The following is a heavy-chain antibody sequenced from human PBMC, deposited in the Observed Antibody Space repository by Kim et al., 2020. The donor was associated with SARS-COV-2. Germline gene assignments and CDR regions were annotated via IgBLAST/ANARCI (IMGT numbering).Heavy chain of an antibody. D-gene: IGHD3-10*01. Sequence: SETLSLTCAVSGGSISSGGYSWSWIRQPPGKGLEWIGYIYHSGSTYYNPSHKSRVTISVDRSKNQFSLKLSSVTAADTAVYYCARVPLWFGEFYFDYWGQGTLVTVSS. CDR1: GGSISSGGYS. V-gene: IGHV4-30-2*01. J-gene: IGHJ4*02. CDR3: ARVPLWFGEFYFDY. CDR2: IYHSGST.